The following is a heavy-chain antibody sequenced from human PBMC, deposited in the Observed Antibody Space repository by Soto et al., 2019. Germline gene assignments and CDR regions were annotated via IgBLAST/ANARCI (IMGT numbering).Heavy chain of an antibody. CDR2: ITDTGGDA. D-gene: IGHD3-10*01. CDR1: GLTLGSRA. CDR3: ARGSTDSYPGSRIFDF. V-gene: IGHV3-23*01. Sequence: EVQLLESGGDLKQPGGSLRLPCVASGLTLGSRAMTWVRQAPGEGLQWVSTITDTGGDAKYADSVRGRFVISRDNSKKTLYLQMTSLTAEDSAMYYCARGSTDSYPGSRIFDFWGRGTLVTVSS. J-gene: IGHJ4*02.